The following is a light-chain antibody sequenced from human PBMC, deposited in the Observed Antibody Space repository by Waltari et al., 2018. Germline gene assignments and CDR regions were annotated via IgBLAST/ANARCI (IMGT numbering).Light chain of an antibody. CDR1: ENVPAGY. Sequence: IVLTQSPGTLSLSPGERATLSCRANENVPAGYVAWDQQKPGQSPRLLMYGVSNRATGIPDRFSGSESGTDFTLIVSRLEPEDFAVYYCHQYGSLPWTFGQGTRVDIK. V-gene: IGKV3-20*01. CDR2: GVS. J-gene: IGKJ1*01. CDR3: HQYGSLPWT.